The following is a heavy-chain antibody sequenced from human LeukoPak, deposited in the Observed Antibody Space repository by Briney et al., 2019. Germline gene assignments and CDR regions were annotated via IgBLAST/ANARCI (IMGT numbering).Heavy chain of an antibody. V-gene: IGHV3-13*01. CDR3: ARIGVDAFDI. CDR1: GFTFSSYD. Sequence: QPGGSLRLSCAASGFTFSSYDMHWVRQATGKGLEWVSAIGTDGDTFYPGSVKGRFTISRDNAENSLYLQMNSLGAEDTAVYYCARIGVDAFDIWGQGTMVTVSS. J-gene: IGHJ3*02. CDR2: IGTDGDT.